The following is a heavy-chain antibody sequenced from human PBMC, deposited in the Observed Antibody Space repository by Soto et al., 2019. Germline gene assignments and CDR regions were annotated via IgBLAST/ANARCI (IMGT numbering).Heavy chain of an antibody. J-gene: IGHJ4*01. CDR3: ARDAGGPYDH. V-gene: IGHV4-59*01. CDR2: IYYSGST. CDR1: GAPITINY. D-gene: IGHD2-15*01. Sequence: SETLSLTCTVSGAPITINYWSWIRQAPGKGLEWIGYIYYSGSTTYNPSLKSRVTMSADTSKDQFSLKLNSVTAADTAVYYCARDAGGPYDHWGQESCSPSSQ.